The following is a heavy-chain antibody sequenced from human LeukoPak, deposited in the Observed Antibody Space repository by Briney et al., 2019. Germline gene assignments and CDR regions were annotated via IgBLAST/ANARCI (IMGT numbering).Heavy chain of an antibody. CDR3: ATIKHGQIFGYFDF. Sequence: PSETLSLTCTVAGVSISSHYWSWLRQPPGKGLGWIGYVIDSVRTKDNPSLQSRLTLSADTSKNEFSLRLSSVTAADTAVYYCATIKHGQIFGYFDFWGQGIKVTVSS. CDR2: VIDSVRT. V-gene: IGHV4-59*11. CDR1: GVSISSHY. D-gene: IGHD3-16*01. J-gene: IGHJ4*02.